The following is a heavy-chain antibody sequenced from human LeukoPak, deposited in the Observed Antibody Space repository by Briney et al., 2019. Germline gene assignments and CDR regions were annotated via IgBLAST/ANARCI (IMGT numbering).Heavy chain of an antibody. CDR2: INHSGST. D-gene: IGHD3-10*01. CDR3: ARGDRGSGGYSRPYHYYGMDV. Sequence: SETLSLTCAVYGGSFSGYYWSWIRQPPGKGLEWIGEINHSGSTNYNPSLKRRVTISGDTTKNQFSLKLTSVTAADTAVYFCARGDRGSGGYSRPYHYYGMDVWGQGTTVTVSS. CDR1: GGSFSGYY. V-gene: IGHV4-34*01. J-gene: IGHJ6*02.